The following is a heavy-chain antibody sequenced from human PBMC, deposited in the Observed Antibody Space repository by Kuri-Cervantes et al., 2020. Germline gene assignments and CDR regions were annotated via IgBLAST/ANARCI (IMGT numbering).Heavy chain of an antibody. CDR2: IYYSGST. V-gene: IGHV4-61*01. D-gene: IGHD3-10*02. J-gene: IGHJ4*02. CDR3: ARLSVFGTPLDY. CDR1: GGSVSSGSYY. Sequence: SETLSLTCTVSGGSVSSGSYYWSWIRQPPGKGLEWIGYIYYSGSTNYNPSLKSRVTISVDTSKNQSSLKLSSVTAADTAVYYCARLSVFGTPLDYWGQGTLVTVSS.